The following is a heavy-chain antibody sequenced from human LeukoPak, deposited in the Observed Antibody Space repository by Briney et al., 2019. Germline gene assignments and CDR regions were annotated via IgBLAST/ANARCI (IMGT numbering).Heavy chain of an antibody. V-gene: IGHV3-21*01. CDR3: ARAPLIDTNRIYYYYYGMDV. CDR1: GFTFSSYG. CDR2: ISSSSSYI. D-gene: IGHD5-18*01. J-gene: IGHJ6*02. Sequence: PGGSLRLSCAASGFTFSSYGMHWVRQAPGKGLEWVSSISSSSSYIYYADSVKGRFTISRDNAKNSLYLQMNSLRAEDTAVYYCARAPLIDTNRIYYYYYGMDVWGQGTTVTVSS.